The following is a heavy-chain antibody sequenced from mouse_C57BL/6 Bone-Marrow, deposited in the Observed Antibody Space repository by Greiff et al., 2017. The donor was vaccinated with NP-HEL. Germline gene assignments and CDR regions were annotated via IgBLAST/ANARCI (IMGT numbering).Heavy chain of an antibody. V-gene: IGHV14-4*01. CDR1: GFNIKDDY. J-gene: IGHJ2*01. CDR3: TLSFFDY. CDR2: IDPENGDT. D-gene: IGHD1-1*01. Sequence: VQLQQSGAELVRPGASVKLSCTASGFNIKDDYMHWVKQRPEQGLEWIGWIDPENGDTEYASKFQGKATITADTSSNTAYLQLSSLTSADTAFYYCTLSFFDYCGQGTTLTVSS.